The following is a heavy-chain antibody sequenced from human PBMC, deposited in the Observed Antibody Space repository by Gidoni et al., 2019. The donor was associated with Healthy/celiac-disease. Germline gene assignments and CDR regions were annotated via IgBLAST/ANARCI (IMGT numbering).Heavy chain of an antibody. CDR1: GFTFSSYD. J-gene: IGHJ6*02. CDR3: ARGPYYYYYGMDV. V-gene: IGHV3-13*01. CDR2: IGTAGDT. Sequence: EVQLVESGGGLVQPGGSLRLSCAASGFTFSSYDMHWVRQATGKGLDWVSAIGTAGDTYYPGSVKGRFTISRENAKNSLYLQMNSLRAGDTAVYYCARGPYYYYYGMDVWGQGTTVTVSS.